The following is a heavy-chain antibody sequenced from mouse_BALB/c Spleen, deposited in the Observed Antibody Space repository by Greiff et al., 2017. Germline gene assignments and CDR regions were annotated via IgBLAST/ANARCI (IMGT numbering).Heavy chain of an antibody. D-gene: IGHD1-1*01. Sequence: VQLQQSGPELVKPGASVKMSCKASGYTFTSYVMHWVKQKPGQGLEWIGYINPYNDGTKYNEKFKGKATLTSDKSSSTAYMELSSLTSEDSAVYYGARDYDYGSSYYAMDYWGQGTSVTVSS. CDR1: GYTFTSYV. CDR3: ARDYDYGSSYYAMDY. V-gene: IGHV1-14*01. J-gene: IGHJ4*01. CDR2: INPYNDGT.